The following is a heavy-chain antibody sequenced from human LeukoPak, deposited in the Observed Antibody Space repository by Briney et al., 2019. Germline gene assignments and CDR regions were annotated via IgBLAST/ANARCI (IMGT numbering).Heavy chain of an antibody. Sequence: GGSLRLSCAASGFTFSSYEMNWVRQAPGKGLEWVSYISSSGSTIHYADSVKGRFTISRDNAKTSLYLQMNSLRAEDTAVYYCARDLGKVGATTIDYWGQGTLVTVAS. CDR1: GFTFSSYE. CDR2: ISSSGSTI. J-gene: IGHJ4*02. CDR3: ARDLGKVGATTIDY. D-gene: IGHD1-26*01. V-gene: IGHV3-48*03.